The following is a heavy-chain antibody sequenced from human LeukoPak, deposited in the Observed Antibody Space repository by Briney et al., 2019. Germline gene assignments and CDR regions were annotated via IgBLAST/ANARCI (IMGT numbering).Heavy chain of an antibody. CDR3: ARVSVLWFGELIDWFDP. CDR2: ISSSGSTI. J-gene: IGHJ5*02. V-gene: IGHV3-48*03. D-gene: IGHD3-10*01. Sequence: PGGSLRLSCAASGFTFSSYEMNWVRQAPGKGLEWVSYISSSGSTIYYADSVKGRFTISRDNAKNSLYLQMNSLRAEDTAVYYCARVSVLWFGELIDWFDPWGQGTLVTVSS. CDR1: GFTFSSYE.